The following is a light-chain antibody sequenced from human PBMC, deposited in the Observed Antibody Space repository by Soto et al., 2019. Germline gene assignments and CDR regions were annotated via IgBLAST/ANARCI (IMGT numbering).Light chain of an antibody. CDR2: DAS. J-gene: IGKJ1*01. V-gene: IGKV3-20*01. CDR1: QSVYSN. CDR3: HQYGVSPWT. Sequence: EIVLTQSPATLSLSPGERATLSCRASQSVYSNLAWYQQKPGQAPRLLIYDASTRAIGIPDRFIGSGSGTDFTLTISTLEPEDFAVYYCHQYGVSPWTFGQGTRVDIK.